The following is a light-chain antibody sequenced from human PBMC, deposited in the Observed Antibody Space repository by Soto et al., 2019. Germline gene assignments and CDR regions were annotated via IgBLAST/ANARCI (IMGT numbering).Light chain of an antibody. CDR2: DNN. CDR1: SSNIGNNY. Sequence: QSVLTQPPSVSAAPGQKVTISCSGSSSNIGNNYVSWYQQLPGTAPKLLIYDNNKRPSGIPDRFSGSKSGTSATLGITGLQAGDEGDYYCGTWDSSLSAVVFGGGTQVTVL. J-gene: IGLJ2*01. CDR3: GTWDSSLSAVV. V-gene: IGLV1-51*01.